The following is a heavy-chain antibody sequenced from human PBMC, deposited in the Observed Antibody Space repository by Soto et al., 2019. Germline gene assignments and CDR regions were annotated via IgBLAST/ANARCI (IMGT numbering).Heavy chain of an antibody. V-gene: IGHV3-21*01. CDR3: ARGGPFDY. Sequence: PGESLKISCAASGFTFSSYSMNWVRQAPGKGLEWVSSISSSSSYIYYADSVKGRFTISRDNAKNSLYLQMNSLRAEDTAVYYCARGGPFDYWGQGTLVTVSS. CDR1: GFTFSSYS. CDR2: ISSSSSYI. J-gene: IGHJ4*02. D-gene: IGHD3-16*01.